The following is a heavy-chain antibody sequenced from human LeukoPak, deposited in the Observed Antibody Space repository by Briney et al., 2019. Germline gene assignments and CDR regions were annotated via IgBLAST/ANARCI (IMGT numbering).Heavy chain of an antibody. Sequence: GGSLRLSCAVSGFTFSSYGMHWIRQAPGKGLEWVAVIWYDGSNKYYADSVKGRFIISRDNSKNTLYLQMNSLRAEDTAVYYCARSVGIAAAGTAFDIWGQGTMVTVSS. CDR3: ARSVGIAAAGTAFDI. V-gene: IGHV3-33*01. CDR1: GFTFSSYG. CDR2: IWYDGSNK. D-gene: IGHD6-13*01. J-gene: IGHJ3*02.